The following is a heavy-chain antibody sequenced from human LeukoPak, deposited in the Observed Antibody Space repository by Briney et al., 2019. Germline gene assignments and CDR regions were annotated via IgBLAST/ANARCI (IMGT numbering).Heavy chain of an antibody. V-gene: IGHV5-51*01. Sequence: GESLKIPCKGSGYSFTSYWIGWVRQMPGKGLEWMGIIYPGDSDTRYSPPFQGQVTISADKSISTAYLQWSSLKASDTAMYYCARRFGAANDAFDIWGQGTMVTVSS. J-gene: IGHJ3*02. CDR1: GYSFTSYW. CDR3: ARRFGAANDAFDI. CDR2: IYPGDSDT. D-gene: IGHD3-10*01.